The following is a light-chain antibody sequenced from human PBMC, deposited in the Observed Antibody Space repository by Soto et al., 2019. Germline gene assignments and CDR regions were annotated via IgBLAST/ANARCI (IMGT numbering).Light chain of an antibody. CDR3: TSYTSSNTHV. CDR1: SSDVGGYNY. CDR2: DVS. V-gene: IGLV2-14*01. J-gene: IGLJ1*01. Sequence: QSALTQPASVSGSPGQSITISCTGTSSDVGGYNYVSWLQQHPGKVPKLIIYDVSSRPSGVSNRFSGSKSGNTASLTISGLQAEDEADYYCTSYTSSNTHVFGGGTKSPS.